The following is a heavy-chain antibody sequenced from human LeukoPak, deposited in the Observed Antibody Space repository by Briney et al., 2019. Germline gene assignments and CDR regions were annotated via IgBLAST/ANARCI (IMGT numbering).Heavy chain of an antibody. J-gene: IGHJ4*02. V-gene: IGHV4-4*07. CDR1: GGSFSRSY. CDR3: AKVAGASEKYFDY. Sequence: PSETLSLTCNVSGGSFSRSYWSWIRQPAGKGLEWIGRFYPTGVSNYHPSLRSRVTMSVDTSENQFFLKLTSVTAADTAVYYCAKVAGASEKYFDYWGQGILVTVSS. D-gene: IGHD1-26*01. CDR2: FYPTGVS.